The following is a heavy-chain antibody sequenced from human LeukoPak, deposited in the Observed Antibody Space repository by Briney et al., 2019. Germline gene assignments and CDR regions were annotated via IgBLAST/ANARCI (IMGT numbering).Heavy chain of an antibody. CDR2: IYYSGST. CDR1: GGSISSSSYY. CDR3: ARFAAANRPGFDP. J-gene: IGHJ5*02. V-gene: IGHV4-39*07. D-gene: IGHD6-25*01. Sequence: SETLSLTCTVSGGSISSSSYYWGWIRQPPGKGLEWIGSIYYSGSTYYNLSLKSRVTISVDTPKNQFSLKLSSVTAADTAVYYCARFAAANRPGFDPWGQGTLVTVSS.